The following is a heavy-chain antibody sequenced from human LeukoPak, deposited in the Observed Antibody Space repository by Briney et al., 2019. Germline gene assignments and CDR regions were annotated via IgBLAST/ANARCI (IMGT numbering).Heavy chain of an antibody. J-gene: IGHJ4*02. CDR2: IIPIFGTA. D-gene: IGHD2-2*01. V-gene: IGHV1-69*13. CDR3: ARVIVVVPAAMGLADY. Sequence: SVKVSCKASGGTFSSYAISWVRQAPGQGLEWMGGIIPIFGTANYAQKFQGRVTITADESTSTAYMELSSLRSDDTAVYYCARVIVVVPAAMGLADYWGQGTLVTVSS. CDR1: GGTFSSYA.